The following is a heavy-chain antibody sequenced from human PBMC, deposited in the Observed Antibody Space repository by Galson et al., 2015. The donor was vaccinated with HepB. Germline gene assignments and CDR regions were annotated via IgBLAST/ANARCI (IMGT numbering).Heavy chain of an antibody. CDR3: AKGRIVVVTPNDANWFDP. V-gene: IGHV3-23*01. D-gene: IGHD2-21*02. CDR1: GFIFSDSV. Sequence: SLRLSCAASGFIFSDSVMSWVRQAPGKGLEWVSSISGGVRSTYYADSVKGRFTISRGDSKNTVYLQMHSLRAEDTAIYYCAKGRIVVVTPNDANWFDPWGQGTLVTVSS. CDR2: ISGGVRST. J-gene: IGHJ5*02.